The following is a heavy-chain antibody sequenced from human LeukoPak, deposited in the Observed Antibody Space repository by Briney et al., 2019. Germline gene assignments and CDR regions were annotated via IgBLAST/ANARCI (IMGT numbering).Heavy chain of an antibody. CDR1: GFNFSSYS. CDR2: ISSSSSFR. J-gene: IGHJ4*02. D-gene: IGHD3-22*01. Sequence: PRGSLRLSRAASGFNFSSYSMNWVRQAPGKGLEWVSSISSSSSFRYYADSVKGRFTISRDNATNSLYLQMNSLRAEDTAVYYCARESSGYFYWGEGTLVTVSS. CDR3: ARESSGYFY. V-gene: IGHV3-21*01.